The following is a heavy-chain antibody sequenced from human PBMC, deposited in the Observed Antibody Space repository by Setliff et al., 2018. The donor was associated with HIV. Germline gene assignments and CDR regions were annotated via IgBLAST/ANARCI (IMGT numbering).Heavy chain of an antibody. CDR3: ARDPGSSSFDY. V-gene: IGHV3-7*03. D-gene: IGHD6-19*01. J-gene: IGHJ4*02. CDR2: IKEDGSVT. Sequence: PWGSLRLSCAASGFTLSRYWMSWVRQAPGKGLEFVANIKEDGSVTNYVDSVKGRFTISRDNAKNLVFLQMSSLRAEDTAAYYCARDPGSSSFDYWGQGTPVTVSS. CDR1: GFTLSRYW.